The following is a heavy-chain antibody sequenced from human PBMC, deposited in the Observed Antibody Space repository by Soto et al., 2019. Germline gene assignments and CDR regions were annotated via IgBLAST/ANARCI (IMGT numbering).Heavy chain of an antibody. CDR3: ARGGFGRGYSYGPFDY. CDR1: GYTFTGYY. D-gene: IGHD5-18*01. CDR2: IIPIFGTA. J-gene: IGHJ4*02. V-gene: IGHV1-69*13. Sequence: ASVKVSCKASGYTFTGYYMHWVRQAPGQGLEWMGGIIPIFGTANYAQKFQGRVTITADESTSTAYMELSSLRSEDTAVYYCARGGFGRGYSYGPFDYWGQGTLVTVSS.